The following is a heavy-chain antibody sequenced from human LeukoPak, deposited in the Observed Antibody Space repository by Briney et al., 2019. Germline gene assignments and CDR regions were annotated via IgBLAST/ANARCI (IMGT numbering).Heavy chain of an antibody. D-gene: IGHD2-2*02. J-gene: IGHJ6*02. Sequence: SETLSLTCTVSGGSISSYYWSWIRQPPGKGLEWIGYIYYSGSTNYNPSLKSRVTISVDTSKNQFSLKLSSVTAADTAVYYCARERYCSSTSCYSALDYYYGMDAWGQGTTVTVSS. V-gene: IGHV4-59*01. CDR3: ARERYCSSTSCYSALDYYYGMDA. CDR2: IYYSGST. CDR1: GGSISSYY.